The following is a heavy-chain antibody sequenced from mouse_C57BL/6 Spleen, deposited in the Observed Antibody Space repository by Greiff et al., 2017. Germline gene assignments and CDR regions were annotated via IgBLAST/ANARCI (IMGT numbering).Heavy chain of an antibody. V-gene: IGHV3-6*01. CDR1: GYSITSGYY. CDR3: AREVYDYVGYFDY. CDR2: ISYDGSN. Sequence: EVKLVESGPGLVKPYQSLSLPCSVTGYSITSGYYWNWIRQFPGNKLEWMGYISYDGSNNYNPSLKNRISITRDTSKNQFFLKLNSVTTEDTATYYCAREVYDYVGYFDYWGQGTTLTVSS. J-gene: IGHJ2*01. D-gene: IGHD2-4*01.